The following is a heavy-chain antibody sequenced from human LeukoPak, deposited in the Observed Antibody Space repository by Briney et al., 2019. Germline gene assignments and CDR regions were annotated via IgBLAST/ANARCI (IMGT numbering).Heavy chain of an antibody. D-gene: IGHD3-16*02. CDR1: GFSLSTSGVR. J-gene: IGHJ4*02. CDR3: SARGLSVDY. V-gene: IGHV2-70*04. Sequence: SGPALVKPTQTLTLTCTFSGFSLSTSGVRVSWIRQPPGKALEWLARIDWDDDKFYSTSLKTRLTISKDTSKNQVVLTMTNMDPVDTATYYCSARGLSVDYWGQGTLVTVSS. CDR2: IDWDDDK.